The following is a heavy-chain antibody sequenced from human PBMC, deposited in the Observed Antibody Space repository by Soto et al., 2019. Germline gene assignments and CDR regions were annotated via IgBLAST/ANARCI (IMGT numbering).Heavy chain of an antibody. V-gene: IGHV4-39*07. CDR1: GGSISSSSYY. D-gene: IGHD2-2*01. CDR3: ARSGNAVVVPAAMWNYYYGMDV. Sequence: PSETLALTCTVSGGSISSSSYYWGWIRLPPGKGLEWIGSIYYSGSTNYNPSLKSRVTISVDTSKNQFSLRLSSVTAADTAVYYCARSGNAVVVPAAMWNYYYGMDVWGQGTTVTVSS. CDR2: IYYSGST. J-gene: IGHJ6*02.